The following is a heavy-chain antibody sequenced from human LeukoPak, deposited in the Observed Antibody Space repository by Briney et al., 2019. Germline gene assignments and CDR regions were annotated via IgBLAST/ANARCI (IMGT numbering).Heavy chain of an antibody. Sequence: SETLSLTCTVSGGSISSSSYYWGWIRQPPGKGLEWIGSIYYSGSTYYNPSLKSRVTISVDTSKNQFSLKLSSVTAADTAVYYCARSYYDILTGYRVTYYFDYWGQGTLVTVSS. J-gene: IGHJ4*02. CDR2: IYYSGST. CDR3: ARSYYDILTGYRVTYYFDY. D-gene: IGHD3-9*01. CDR1: GGSISSSSYY. V-gene: IGHV4-39*01.